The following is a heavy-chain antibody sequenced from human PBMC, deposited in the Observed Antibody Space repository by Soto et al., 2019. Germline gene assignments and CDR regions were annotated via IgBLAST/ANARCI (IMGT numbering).Heavy chain of an antibody. CDR1: GYTFNSYG. V-gene: IGHV1-18*01. D-gene: IGHD2-15*01. Sequence: QVQLVQSGAEVKKPGASVKVSCKASGYTFNSYGISWVRQAPGQGLEWMGWISAYKDNTNYAQKLQGRVTMTTDTYTSTVYMELRSLRSDDTAVYYCASSASIYCSGGSCSYYDMDVWGQGTTVIVSS. CDR2: ISAYKDNT. CDR3: ASSASIYCSGGSCSYYDMDV. J-gene: IGHJ6*02.